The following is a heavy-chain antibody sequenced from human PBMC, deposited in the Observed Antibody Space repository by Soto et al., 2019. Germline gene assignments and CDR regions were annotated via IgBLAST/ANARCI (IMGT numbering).Heavy chain of an antibody. CDR1: GGSISSSSYY. D-gene: IGHD2-21*02. Sequence: SETLSLTCTVSGGSISSSSYYWGWIRQPPGKGLEWIGSIYYSGSTYYNPSLKSRVTISVDTSKNQLSLKLSSVTAADTFVYYCASSAYCGGDCSLNWFDPWGQGTLVTVSS. V-gene: IGHV4-39*01. CDR3: ASSAYCGGDCSLNWFDP. CDR2: IYYSGST. J-gene: IGHJ5*02.